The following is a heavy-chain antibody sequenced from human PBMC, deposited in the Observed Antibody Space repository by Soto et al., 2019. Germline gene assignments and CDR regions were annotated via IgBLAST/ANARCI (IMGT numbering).Heavy chain of an antibody. CDR3: ARDIGTMIVAYNWFDP. Sequence: GGSLRLSCAASGFTFSSYWMHWVRQAPGKGLVWVSRINTDGSTTTYADSVKGRFTISRDNAKNTLYLQMNSLRAEDTALYYCARDIGTMIVAYNWFDPWGQGTLVTVFS. D-gene: IGHD3-22*01. CDR1: GFTFSSYW. CDR2: INTDGSTT. V-gene: IGHV3-74*01. J-gene: IGHJ5*02.